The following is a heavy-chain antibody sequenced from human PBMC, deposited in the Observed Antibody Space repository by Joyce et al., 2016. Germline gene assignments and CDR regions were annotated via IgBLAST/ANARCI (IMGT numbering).Heavy chain of an antibody. J-gene: IGHJ2*01. CDR3: ARGATVTTGEWYIDL. Sequence: QVQLVQSGAEVKKPGSSVKVSCKASGGTFSSYAISWVRQAPGQGLEWMGGVIPIFGTANYAQKFQGRVTITADKSTSTAYMELSSLRSEDTAVYYGARGATVTTGEWYIDLWGRGTLVTVSS. CDR2: VIPIFGTA. V-gene: IGHV1-69*06. D-gene: IGHD4-11*01. CDR1: GGTFSSYA.